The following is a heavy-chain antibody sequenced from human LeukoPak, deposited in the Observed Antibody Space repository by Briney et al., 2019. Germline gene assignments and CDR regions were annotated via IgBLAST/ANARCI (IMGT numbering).Heavy chain of an antibody. CDR2: IGTAGDT. CDR3: ARHAAAAGSFDY. J-gene: IGHJ4*02. V-gene: IGHV3-13*01. CDR1: GFTFSSYV. D-gene: IGHD6-13*01. Sequence: GGSLRLSCAASGFTFSSYVMHWVRQATGKGLEWVSAIGTAGDTYYPGSVKGRFTISRENAKNSLYLQMNSLRAGDTAVYYCARHAAAAGSFDYWGQGTLVTVSS.